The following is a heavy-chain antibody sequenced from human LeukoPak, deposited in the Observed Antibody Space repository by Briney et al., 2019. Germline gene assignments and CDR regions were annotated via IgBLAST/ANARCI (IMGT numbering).Heavy chain of an antibody. V-gene: IGHV3-11*06. D-gene: IGHD5-12*01. CDR3: AKDDSGYDFPNWFDP. CDR2: LSSSSTYT. Sequence: PGGSLRLSCAASGFTFSDYYMRWIRQAPGKGLEWVSYLSSSSTYTNYADSVKGRFTISRDNSKNTLYLQMNSLRAEDTAVYYCAKDDSGYDFPNWFDPWGQGTLVTVSS. CDR1: GFTFSDYY. J-gene: IGHJ5*02.